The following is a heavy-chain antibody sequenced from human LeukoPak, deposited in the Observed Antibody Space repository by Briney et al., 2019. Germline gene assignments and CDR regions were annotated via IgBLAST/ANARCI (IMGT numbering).Heavy chain of an antibody. Sequence: PGGSLRLSCAASGFTFSSYSMNWVRQAPGKGLEWVSSISSRSSYIYYADSVKGRFTISRDNAKNSLYLQMNSLRAEDTAVYYCAREVFRDIVVVPAASYYYYGMDVRGQGTTVTVSS. CDR1: GFTFSSYS. V-gene: IGHV3-21*01. J-gene: IGHJ6*02. D-gene: IGHD2-2*01. CDR2: ISSRSSYI. CDR3: AREVFRDIVVVPAASYYYYGMDV.